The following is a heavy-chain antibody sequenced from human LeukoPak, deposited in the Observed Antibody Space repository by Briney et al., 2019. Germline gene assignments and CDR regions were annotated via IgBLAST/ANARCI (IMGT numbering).Heavy chain of an antibody. Sequence: GGSLRLSCAASGFTFSNAWMSWVRQAPGKGLEWVGRIKSKTDGGTTDYAAPVKGRFTISRDDSKNTLYLQMNSLKTEDTAVYYCTTLSRLYYYGMDVWGQGTTVTVSS. D-gene: IGHD2-2*01. CDR1: GFTFSNAW. CDR3: TTLSRLYYYGMDV. V-gene: IGHV3-15*01. CDR2: IKSKTDGGTT. J-gene: IGHJ6*02.